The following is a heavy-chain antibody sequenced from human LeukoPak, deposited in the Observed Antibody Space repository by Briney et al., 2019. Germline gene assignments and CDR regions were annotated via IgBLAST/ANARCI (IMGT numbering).Heavy chain of an antibody. CDR1: GYTFTGYY. CDR3: ARERVAIFGVAGAAFDY. J-gene: IGHJ4*02. V-gene: IGHV1-2*02. CDR2: INPNSGGT. Sequence: ASVKVSCKASGYTFTGYYMHWVRQAPGQGLEWMGWINPNSGGTNYAQKFQGRVTMTRDTSISTAYMELSRLRSDDMAVYYCARERVAIFGVAGAAFDYWGQGTLVTVSS. D-gene: IGHD3-3*01.